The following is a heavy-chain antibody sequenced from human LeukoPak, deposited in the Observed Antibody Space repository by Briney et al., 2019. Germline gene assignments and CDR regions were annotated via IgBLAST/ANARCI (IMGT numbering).Heavy chain of an antibody. CDR3: ARHRAIRSVVRAIGHIDY. CDR2: IYYSGST. D-gene: IGHD3-10*01. Sequence: SETLSLTCTVSGGSISSSSYYWGWIRQPPGKGLEWIGSIYYSGSTYYNPSLKSRVTISVDTCKNQFSLKLSSVTAADTPVYYCARHRAIRSVVRAIGHIDYWAQGTLVTVSS. V-gene: IGHV4-39*01. CDR1: GGSISSSSYY. J-gene: IGHJ4*02.